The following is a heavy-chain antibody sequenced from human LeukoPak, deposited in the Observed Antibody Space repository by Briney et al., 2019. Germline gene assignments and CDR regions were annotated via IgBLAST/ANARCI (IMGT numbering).Heavy chain of an antibody. CDR2: ISGSGSRT. Sequence: GGSLGLSCAASGFTFSSYAMSWVRQAPGKGLQWVSAISGSGSRTYYADSVKGRFTISRDNSKNTLYLQMNSLTVEDTALYYCAKDLGYCSTTTCYFDYWGQGALVTVSS. CDR3: AKDLGYCSTTTCYFDY. V-gene: IGHV3-23*01. D-gene: IGHD2-2*01. CDR1: GFTFSSYA. J-gene: IGHJ4*02.